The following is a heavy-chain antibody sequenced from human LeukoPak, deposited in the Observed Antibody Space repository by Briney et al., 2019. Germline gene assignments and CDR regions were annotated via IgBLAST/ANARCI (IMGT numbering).Heavy chain of an antibody. CDR2: IYYSGST. CDR1: GGSISSSNYY. J-gene: IGHJ5*02. CDR3: ARSGAHYRSNFLVPNCFDP. Sequence: SETLSLSCTVSGGSISSSNYYWSWIRQPPGKGLEWIGYIYYSGSTNYNPSLKSRVTISVDTSKTQFSLKLSSVTAADTAVYYCARSGAHYRSNFLVPNCFDPWGQGTLVTVSS. D-gene: IGHD4/OR15-4a*01. V-gene: IGHV4-61*01.